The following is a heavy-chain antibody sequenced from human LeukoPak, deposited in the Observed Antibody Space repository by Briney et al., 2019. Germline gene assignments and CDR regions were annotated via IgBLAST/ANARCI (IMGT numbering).Heavy chain of an antibody. V-gene: IGHV3-13*01. CDR1: GFTFSSYD. CDR2: IGTAGDT. CDR3: ARGSGDVDYFDY. D-gene: IGHD1-26*01. J-gene: IGHJ4*02. Sequence: PGGSLRLSCAASGFTFSSYDMHWVRQATGKGLEWVSAIGTAGDTYYPGSVKGRFTISRENAKNSLYLQMNSLRAEDTAAYYCARGSGDVDYFDYWGQGTLVTVSS.